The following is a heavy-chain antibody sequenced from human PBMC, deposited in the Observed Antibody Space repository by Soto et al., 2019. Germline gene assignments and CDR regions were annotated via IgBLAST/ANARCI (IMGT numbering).Heavy chain of an antibody. J-gene: IGHJ5*02. CDR3: ARGTPRFDP. CDR1: GGSISSDGYS. Sequence: QLQLQESGSGLVKHSQTLCLTCAVSGGSISSDGYSWSWIRQPPGKGLEWIGYIYHSGSTYYNPSLKSRVTISVDRSMNQFSLKLSSVTAADTAVYYCARGTPRFDPWGQGTLVTVSS. CDR2: IYHSGST. V-gene: IGHV4-30-2*01. D-gene: IGHD1-1*01.